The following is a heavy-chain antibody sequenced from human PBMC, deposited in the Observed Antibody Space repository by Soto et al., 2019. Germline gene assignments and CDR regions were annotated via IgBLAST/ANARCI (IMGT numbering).Heavy chain of an antibody. J-gene: IGHJ4*02. CDR2: ISGSGDT. CDR3: AKDRGFGVASATHDS. V-gene: IGHV3-23*01. Sequence: EIQLLESGGGLVQPVGSLRLSCAASGFTFSNYAMTCVRQAPGKGLEWVAGISGSGDTYYADSVKGRFTISRDNSKNPVYLQMNSLRAEDTAIYFCAKDRGFGVASATHDSWGQGTLVTVSS. CDR1: GFTFSNYA. D-gene: IGHD3-10*01.